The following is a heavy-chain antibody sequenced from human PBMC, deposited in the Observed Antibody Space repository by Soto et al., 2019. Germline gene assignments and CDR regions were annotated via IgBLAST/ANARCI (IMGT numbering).Heavy chain of an antibody. CDR1: GGSFSGYY. Sequence: KASETLSLTCAVYGGSFSGYYWSWIRQPPGKGLEWIGEINHSGSTNYNPSLKSRVTISVDTSKNQFSLKLSSVTAADTAVYYCARYTDIVVVPAAIHWFDPWGQGTLVTVSS. V-gene: IGHV4-34*01. CDR2: INHSGST. D-gene: IGHD2-2*02. J-gene: IGHJ5*02. CDR3: ARYTDIVVVPAAIHWFDP.